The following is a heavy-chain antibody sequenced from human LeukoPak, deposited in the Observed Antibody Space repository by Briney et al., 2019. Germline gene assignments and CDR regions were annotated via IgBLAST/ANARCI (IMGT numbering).Heavy chain of an antibody. CDR1: GYTFTSYY. V-gene: IGHV1-46*01. Sequence: ASVKVSCKASGYTFTSYYMHWVRQAPGQGLEWMGIVNPYSGTTTYAQKFQGRVTMTRDTSTSTVYMELSRLRSEDTAVYYCARGDGYTGDYWGQGTLVTVS. D-gene: IGHD5-24*01. CDR3: ARGDGYTGDY. J-gene: IGHJ4*02. CDR2: VNPYSGTT.